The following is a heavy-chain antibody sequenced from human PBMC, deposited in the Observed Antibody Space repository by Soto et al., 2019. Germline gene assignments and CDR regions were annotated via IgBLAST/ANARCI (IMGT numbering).Heavy chain of an antibody. CDR1: GFTFSSYW. D-gene: IGHD1-1*01. V-gene: IGHV3-7*01. Sequence: EVQLVESGGGLVQPGGSLRLSCAASGFTFSSYWMSWVRQAPGKGLEWVANIKQDGSEKYYVDSVKGRFTISRDNAENSLYLQMNSLRAEDTAVYYCARLNRYRWFDPWGQGTLVTVSS. J-gene: IGHJ5*02. CDR2: IKQDGSEK. CDR3: ARLNRYRWFDP.